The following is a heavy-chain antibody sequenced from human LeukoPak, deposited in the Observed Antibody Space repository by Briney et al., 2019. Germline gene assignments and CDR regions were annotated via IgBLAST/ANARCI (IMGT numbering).Heavy chain of an antibody. Sequence: PETLSLTCTVSAGSMSGYYWSWTRQPPGKELEWIGYIHYSGATSYNPSLRSRLTISIDTSKNHFSLRLSSVTAADTAEYFCSRGGWSMDLWGKGTTVTVSS. D-gene: IGHD5-12*01. J-gene: IGHJ6*03. V-gene: IGHV4-59*08. CDR2: IHYSGAT. CDR1: AGSMSGYY. CDR3: SRGGWSMDL.